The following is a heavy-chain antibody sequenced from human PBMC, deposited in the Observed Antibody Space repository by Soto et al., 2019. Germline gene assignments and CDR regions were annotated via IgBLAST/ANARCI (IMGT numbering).Heavy chain of an antibody. J-gene: IGHJ4*02. CDR1: GFTFSYHD. Sequence: QVLLVESGGGLVQPGRSLRLSCAASGFTFSYHDMHWVRQAPGKGLEWVAGIRCDGTVQNYADSVKGRFNISRDNSKNTLYLEMNSLRAEDMAVYYCESQRIYDYGYWGPGTLVTVSS. V-gene: IGHV3-33*03. D-gene: IGHD2-15*01. CDR2: IRCDGTVQ. CDR3: ESQRIYDYGY.